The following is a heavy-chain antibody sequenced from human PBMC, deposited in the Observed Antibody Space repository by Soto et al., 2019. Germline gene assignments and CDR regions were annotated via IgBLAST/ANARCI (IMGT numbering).Heavy chain of an antibody. V-gene: IGHV2-5*02. D-gene: IGHD5-12*01. CDR1: GFSLSTSGVG. CDR3: AHVYGGDDKFDY. J-gene: IGHJ4*02. CDR2: IYWDDDK. Sequence: QITLKESGPTLVKPTQPLTLTCAFSGFSLSTSGVGVGWIRQPPGKALEWLALIYWDDDKSYSPSLKSRLTITHDTSNHHVVLTMTNSDPVDTATYYCAHVYGGDDKFDYWGQGTLGTVSS.